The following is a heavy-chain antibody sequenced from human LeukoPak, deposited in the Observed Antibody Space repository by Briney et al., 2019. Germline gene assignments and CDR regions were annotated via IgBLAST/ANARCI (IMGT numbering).Heavy chain of an antibody. CDR1: GYTFTTYD. Sequence: GASVKVSCKASGYTFTTYDINWVRQATGQGLEWMGWMNPNSGSTGYTQKFQGRVTVTRNTSISTAYMELSSLRSEDTAVYYCARGRGSGHKENWFDPWGQGTLVTVSS. V-gene: IGHV1-8*01. D-gene: IGHD6-19*01. CDR3: ARGRGSGHKENWFDP. CDR2: MNPNSGST. J-gene: IGHJ5*02.